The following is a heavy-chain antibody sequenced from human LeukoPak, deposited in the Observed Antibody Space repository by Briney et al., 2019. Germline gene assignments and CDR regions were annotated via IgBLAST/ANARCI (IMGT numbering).Heavy chain of an antibody. CDR3: ARAPNYYYMDV. CDR1: GFTFSSYG. J-gene: IGHJ6*03. V-gene: IGHV3-30*03. D-gene: IGHD2-8*01. Sequence: GGSLRLSCAASGFTFSSYGMHWVRQAPGKGLEWVAVISYDGSNKYYADSVKGRFTISRDSSKNTLYLQLNSLREEDTALYYCARAPNYYYMDVWGRGTTVTVSS. CDR2: ISYDGSNK.